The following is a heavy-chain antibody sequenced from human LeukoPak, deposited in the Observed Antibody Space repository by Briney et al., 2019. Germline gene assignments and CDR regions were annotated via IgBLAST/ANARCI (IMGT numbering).Heavy chain of an antibody. D-gene: IGHD2-8*01. CDR1: GYTFTSYY. V-gene: IGHV1-46*01. J-gene: IGHJ4*02. CDR2: INPSGGST. CDR3: AKDPDCTSGVCYTFFDY. Sequence: EASVKVSCKASGYTFTSYYMHWVRQAPGQGLEWMGIINPSGGSTSYAQKFQGRVTMTRDMSTSTVYMELSSLRSEDTAVYYCAKDPDCTSGVCYTFFDYWGQGTLVTVSS.